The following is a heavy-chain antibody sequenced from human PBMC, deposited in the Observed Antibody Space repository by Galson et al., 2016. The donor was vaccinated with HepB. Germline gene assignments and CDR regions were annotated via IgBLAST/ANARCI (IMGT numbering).Heavy chain of an antibody. D-gene: IGHD3-9*01. CDR1: GFDFGSYA. Sequence: SLRLSCAASGFDFGSYAMHWVRQAPGKGLEWMAVIWYDGSTKYYADSVKGRFTISRDNSKNTLYLQMNSLRAEDTSMYYCARGDDILTGYSVPYYFDYWGLGTLVTVSS. V-gene: IGHV3-33*08. CDR3: ARGDDILTGYSVPYYFDY. CDR2: IWYDGSTK. J-gene: IGHJ4*02.